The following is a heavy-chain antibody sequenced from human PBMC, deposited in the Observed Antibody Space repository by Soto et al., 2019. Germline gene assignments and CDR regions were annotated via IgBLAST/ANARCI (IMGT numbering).Heavy chain of an antibody. D-gene: IGHD3-3*01. CDR1: GFTFSSYA. J-gene: IGHJ6*04. V-gene: IGHV4-34*01. Sequence: LRLSCAASGFTFSSYAMSWVRQPPGKGLEWIGEINHSGSTNYNPSLKSRVTISVDTSKNQFSLKLSSVTAADTAVYYCARGSRLLEWLSTYYYYGMEVWGKGTMVTLS. CDR3: ARGSRLLEWLSTYYYYGMEV. CDR2: INHSGST.